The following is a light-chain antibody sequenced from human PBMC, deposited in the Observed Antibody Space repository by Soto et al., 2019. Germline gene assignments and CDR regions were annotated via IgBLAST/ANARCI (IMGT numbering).Light chain of an antibody. V-gene: IGKV1-39*01. J-gene: IGKJ4*01. CDR3: LQDYTTPPLT. Sequence: DIQMTQSPSSLSASVGDRVTITCRASQSISNYLSWYQHKPGIAPKLLIYAASTLQSGVPSRFSGSGSGTDFTLTISSLQFEDFATYYCLQDYTTPPLTFGGGTKVEIK. CDR2: AAS. CDR1: QSISNY.